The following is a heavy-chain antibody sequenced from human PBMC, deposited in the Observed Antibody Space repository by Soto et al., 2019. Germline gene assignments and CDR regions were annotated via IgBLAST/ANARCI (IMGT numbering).Heavy chain of an antibody. D-gene: IGHD2-2*01. CDR1: GFNFSNYG. CDR2: MSHDGNNK. Sequence: QVQLVESGGGVVQPGRSLRLSCAASGFNFSNYGMHWVRQAPGKGPEWVTIMSHDGNNKFYADSVKGRFTISTDNYKSTLYLQMDSLRAEDTAVYYCAKDVYCGSTGCFRNIVHFWGQGTLVTVSS. V-gene: IGHV3-30*18. J-gene: IGHJ4*02. CDR3: AKDVYCGSTGCFRNIVHF.